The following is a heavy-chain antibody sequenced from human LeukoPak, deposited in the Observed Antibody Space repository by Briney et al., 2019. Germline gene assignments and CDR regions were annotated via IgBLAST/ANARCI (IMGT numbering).Heavy chain of an antibody. CDR3: AKDYYGSGSLPDY. Sequence: PGGSLRLSCAASGFTFSSYGMHWVRQAPGKGLEWVAVISYDGSNKYYADSVKGRFTISRDNSKNTLYLQMNSLRAEDTAAYYCAKDYYGSGSLPDYWGQGTLVTVSS. J-gene: IGHJ4*02. D-gene: IGHD3-10*01. CDR1: GFTFSSYG. CDR2: ISYDGSNK. V-gene: IGHV3-30*18.